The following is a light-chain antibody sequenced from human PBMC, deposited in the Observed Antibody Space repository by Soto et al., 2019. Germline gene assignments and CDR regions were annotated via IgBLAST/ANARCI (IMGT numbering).Light chain of an antibody. Sequence: DIQMTQSPSSLSASVGDRVTITCRASQSISSYLNWYQQKPGKAPKLLIYAASSLQSGVPSRFSGSGSGTDFTLTIGSLQPEDFATYYCQQLNNYPRTFGQGTKVDI. CDR2: AAS. CDR1: QSISSY. J-gene: IGKJ1*01. V-gene: IGKV1-39*01. CDR3: QQLNNYPRT.